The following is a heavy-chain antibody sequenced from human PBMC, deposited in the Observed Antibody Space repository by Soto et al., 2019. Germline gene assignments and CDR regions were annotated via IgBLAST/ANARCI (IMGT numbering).Heavy chain of an antibody. CDR3: ARSPDSSGYYPRRYYYGMDV. Sequence: SETLSLTCTVSGNSISSYYWSWIRQPPGKRLEWIGYIYYSGITNYNPSLKSRVTISVDTSKNQFSLKLSSVTAADTAVYYCARSPDSSGYYPRRYYYGMDVWGQGTTVTAP. D-gene: IGHD3-22*01. CDR2: IYYSGIT. CDR1: GNSISSYY. V-gene: IGHV4-59*12. J-gene: IGHJ6*02.